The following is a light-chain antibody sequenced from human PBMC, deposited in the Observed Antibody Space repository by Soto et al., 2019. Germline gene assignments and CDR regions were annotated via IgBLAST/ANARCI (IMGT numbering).Light chain of an antibody. CDR1: QSVSSN. CDR3: QQYNNWPPWT. J-gene: IGKJ1*01. V-gene: IGKV3-15*01. Sequence: EIVMTQSPATLSVSPGGRASLSCRASQSVSSNLAWYQYTPGQAPRLLIYGASTRATGIPARFSGSGSGTEFTLTISSLQSEDFAVYYCQQYNNWPPWTFGQGTKVEIK. CDR2: GAS.